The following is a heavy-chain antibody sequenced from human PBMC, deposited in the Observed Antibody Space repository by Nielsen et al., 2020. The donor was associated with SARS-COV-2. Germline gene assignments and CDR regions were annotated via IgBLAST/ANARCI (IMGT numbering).Heavy chain of an antibody. CDR2: IGGNGRNI. V-gene: IGHV3-48*03. D-gene: IGHD6-13*01. Sequence: GGSLRLSCAASGFPFSSYEMNWVRQAPGKALEWLSHIGGNGRNIFYVDSVKGRFTISRDNAENSLSLQMNSLKTEDTAVYFCTRVNPISDSWFDAFDIWGQGTMVTVSS. CDR1: GFPFSSYE. CDR3: TRVNPISDSWFDAFDI. J-gene: IGHJ3*02.